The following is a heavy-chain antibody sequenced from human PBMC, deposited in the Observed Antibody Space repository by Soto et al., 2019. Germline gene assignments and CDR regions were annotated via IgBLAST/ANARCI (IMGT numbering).Heavy chain of an antibody. CDR2: ISAYNGNT. D-gene: IGHD3-9*01. CDR1: GYTFTSYG. J-gene: IGHJ6*02. Sequence: QVQLVQSGAEVKKPGASVKVSCKASGYTFTSYGISWVRQAPGQGLEWVGWISAYNGNTNYAQKLQGRVTMTTDTSTSTAYMELRSLRSDDTAVYYCARGGFDWLFPDPYYYYYGMDVWGQGTTVTVSS. V-gene: IGHV1-18*01. CDR3: ARGGFDWLFPDPYYYYYGMDV.